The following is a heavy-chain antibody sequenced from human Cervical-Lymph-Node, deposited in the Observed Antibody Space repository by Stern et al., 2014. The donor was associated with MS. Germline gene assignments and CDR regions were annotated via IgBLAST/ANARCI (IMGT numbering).Heavy chain of an antibody. CDR2: ISPIFGAA. Sequence: DQLVESGAEVKKPGSSVRVSCKASGGTFSDYSIRWVRQAPGQGLEWMGGISPIFGAADYAQKLQGRVTITADESTVTAYMELSSLRSEDTAVYYCARGAYCGGDCYWGWFDSWGQGTLVIVSS. D-gene: IGHD2-21*02. CDR1: GGTFSDYS. J-gene: IGHJ5*01. V-gene: IGHV1-69*01. CDR3: ARGAYCGGDCYWGWFDS.